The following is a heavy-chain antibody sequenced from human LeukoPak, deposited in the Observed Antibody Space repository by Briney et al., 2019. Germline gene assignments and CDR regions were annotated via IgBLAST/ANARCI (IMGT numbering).Heavy chain of an antibody. Sequence: GRSLRLSCAASGFTFDDYAMHWVRQAPGKGLEWVSGISWNSGSIGYADSVKGRFTISRDNAKNSLYLQMNSLRAEDTALYYCAKGPYGSGSYHTSWGQGTLVTVSS. V-gene: IGHV3-9*01. CDR1: GFTFDDYA. D-gene: IGHD3-10*01. CDR3: AKGPYGSGSYHTS. J-gene: IGHJ5*02. CDR2: ISWNSGSI.